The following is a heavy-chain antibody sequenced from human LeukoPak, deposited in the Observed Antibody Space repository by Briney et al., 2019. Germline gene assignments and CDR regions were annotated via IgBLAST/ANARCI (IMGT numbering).Heavy chain of an antibody. CDR2: ISGSGGST. CDR1: GFTFSSYA. V-gene: IGHV3-23*01. Sequence: GGSLRLSCAASGFTFSSYAMSWVRQAPGKGLEWVSAISGSGGSTYYADSVKGRFTISRDNSKNTLYLQMNSLRAEDTAVYYCAKLPHYGDYDVQYFQHWGQGTLVTVSS. D-gene: IGHD4-17*01. CDR3: AKLPHYGDYDVQYFQH. J-gene: IGHJ1*01.